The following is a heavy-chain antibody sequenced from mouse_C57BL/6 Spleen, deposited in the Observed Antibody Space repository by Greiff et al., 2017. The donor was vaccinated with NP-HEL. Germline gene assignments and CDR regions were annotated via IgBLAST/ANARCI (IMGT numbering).Heavy chain of an antibody. CDR3: AYDYDEGAWFAY. V-gene: IGHV2-5*01. CDR1: GFSLTSYG. CDR2: IWRGGST. J-gene: IGHJ3*01. Sequence: VKVEESGPGLVQPSQSLSITCTVSGFSLTSYGVHWVRQSPGKGLEWLGVIWRGGSTDYNAAFMSRLSITKDNSKSQVFFKMNSLQADDTAIYYCAYDYDEGAWFAYWGQGTLVTVSA. D-gene: IGHD2-4*01.